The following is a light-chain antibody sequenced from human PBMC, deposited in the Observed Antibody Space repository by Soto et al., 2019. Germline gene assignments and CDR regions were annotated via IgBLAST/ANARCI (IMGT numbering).Light chain of an antibody. CDR2: AAS. Sequence: DIPMTQSPSSLSASVGDRVTITCRASQSISSYLNWYQQKPGKAPKLLIYAASSLQSGVPSRFSGSGSGTYFTLTISSLQPEDFATYYCQQSYSTLLTFGGGTKVEIK. CDR3: QQSYSTLLT. V-gene: IGKV1-39*01. J-gene: IGKJ4*01. CDR1: QSISSY.